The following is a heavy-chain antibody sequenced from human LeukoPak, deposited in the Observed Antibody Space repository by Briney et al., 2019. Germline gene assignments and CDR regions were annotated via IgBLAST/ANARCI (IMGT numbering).Heavy chain of an antibody. CDR3: TRDRAINIRAYDI. J-gene: IGHJ3*02. CDR1: GVTFSVVK. D-gene: IGHD5-24*01. CDR2: ISNSGNFI. Sequence: GGSLRHSRAASGVTFSVVKMKFGRPAPGEGGGWGSYISNSGNFIKYADSVKSRFTISRDNAKNSLYLQMNSVRAEDTAMYFCTRDRAINIRAYDIWGQGTLVTVPS. V-gene: IGHV3-21*01.